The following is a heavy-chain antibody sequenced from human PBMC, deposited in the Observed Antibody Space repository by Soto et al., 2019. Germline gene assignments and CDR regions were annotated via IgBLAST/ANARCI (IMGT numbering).Heavy chain of an antibody. CDR1: GYSFTSYW. CDR3: ARLSYEYGWGSYRNYDFDY. J-gene: IGHJ4*02. Sequence: GESLKISCKGSGYSFTSYWICWVRQMPGKGLEWMGIIYPGDSDTRYSPSFQGQVTISADKSISTAYLQWSSLKASDTAMHYCARLSYEYGWGSYRNYDFDYWGQGTLVTVSS. D-gene: IGHD3-16*02. V-gene: IGHV5-51*01. CDR2: IYPGDSDT.